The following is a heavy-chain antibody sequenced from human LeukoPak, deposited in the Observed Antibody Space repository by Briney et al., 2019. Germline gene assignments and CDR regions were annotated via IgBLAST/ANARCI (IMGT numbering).Heavy chain of an antibody. CDR3: ARDHSYGSGSYYNDFDY. CDR1: GYTFTSYY. V-gene: IGHV1-46*01. D-gene: IGHD3-10*01. J-gene: IGHJ4*02. CDR2: INPSGGST. Sequence: ASVQVSCKASGYTFTSYYMHWVRQAPGQGLEWMGIINPSGGSTSYAQKFQGRVTMTRDTSTSTVYMELSSLRSEDTAVYYCARDHSYGSGSYYNDFDYWGQGTLVTVSS.